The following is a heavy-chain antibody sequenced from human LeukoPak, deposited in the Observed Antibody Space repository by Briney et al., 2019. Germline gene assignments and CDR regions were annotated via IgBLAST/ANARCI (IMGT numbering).Heavy chain of an antibody. CDR1: GFTFSSYS. V-gene: IGHV3-48*02. CDR3: ARDLTGYYDHYYCGIDV. CDR2: ISSSSSTI. Sequence: GGSLRLSCAASGFTFSSYSMNWVRQAPGKGLEWVSYISSSSSTIYYADSVKGRFTISRDNAKNSLYLQMNSLRDEDTAVYYGARDLTGYYDHYYCGIDVWGQGTTVTVSS. D-gene: IGHD3-9*01. J-gene: IGHJ6*02.